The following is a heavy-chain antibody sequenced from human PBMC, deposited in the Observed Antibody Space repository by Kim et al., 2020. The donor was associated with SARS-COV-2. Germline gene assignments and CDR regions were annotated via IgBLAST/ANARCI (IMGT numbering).Heavy chain of an antibody. D-gene: IGHD3-22*01. V-gene: IGHV3-33*01. CDR2: IWYDGSNK. CDR3: ARGGYYDSSGYDYPGN. CDR1: GFTFSSYG. Sequence: GGSLRLSCAASGFTFSSYGMHWVRQAPGKGLEWVAVIWYDGSNKYYADSVKGRFTISRDNSKNTLYLQMNSLRAEDTAVYYCARGGYYDSSGYDYPGNWGQGTLVTVSS. J-gene: IGHJ4*02.